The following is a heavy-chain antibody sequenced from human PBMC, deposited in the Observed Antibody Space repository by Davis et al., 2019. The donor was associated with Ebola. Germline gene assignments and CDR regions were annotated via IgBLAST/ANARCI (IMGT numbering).Heavy chain of an antibody. D-gene: IGHD3-22*01. Sequence: ASAKVFCKASGYRFTSNYMHWVRQAPGQGLEWMGIINPITGGTSYAQNFQVRVSMTRDTSTSTVYMELSSLRSEDTAVYYCAREGGRYYDSSGYVFDIWGQGSMVKVSS. J-gene: IGHJ3*02. CDR3: AREGGRYYDSSGYVFDI. V-gene: IGHV1-46*01. CDR2: INPITGGT. CDR1: GYRFTSNY.